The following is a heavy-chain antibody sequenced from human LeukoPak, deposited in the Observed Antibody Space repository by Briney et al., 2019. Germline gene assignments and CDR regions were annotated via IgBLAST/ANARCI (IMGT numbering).Heavy chain of an antibody. D-gene: IGHD6-13*01. Sequence: PSETLPLTCAVYGGSFSGYYWSWIRQPPGKGLEWIGEINHSGSTNYNPSLKSRVTISVDTSKNQFSLKLSSVTAADTAVYYCARWASSSWYIYYFDYWGQGTLVTVSS. CDR3: ARWASSSWYIYYFDY. CDR2: INHSGST. CDR1: GGSFSGYY. V-gene: IGHV4-34*01. J-gene: IGHJ4*02.